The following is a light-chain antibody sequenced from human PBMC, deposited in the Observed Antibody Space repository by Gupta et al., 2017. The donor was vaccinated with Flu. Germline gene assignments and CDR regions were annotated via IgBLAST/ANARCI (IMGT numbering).Light chain of an antibody. CDR3: VSLTTSTTYV. J-gene: IGLJ1*01. Sequence: SITISCTGTSSDIGGYNYISWYQHHPGKAPKLMIYDVSNRPAGVSNRFSGSKSGNTASLTISGLQAEDEADYYCVSLTTSTTYVFGTGTTVTVL. CDR2: DVS. V-gene: IGLV2-14*03. CDR1: SSDIGGYNY.